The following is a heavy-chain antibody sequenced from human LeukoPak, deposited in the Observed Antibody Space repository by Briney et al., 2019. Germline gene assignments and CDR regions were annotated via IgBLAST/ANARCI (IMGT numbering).Heavy chain of an antibody. CDR3: ARAGVAVEGRLYYDY. Sequence: GESLKISCRVSGYGFTTYWIAWVRQKPGRGLEWMGIIYPVDSRATYNPSFQGQVTLSVDKSIDTAYLQWSTLKASDTATYYCARAGVAVEGRLYYDYWGQGSLVTVSS. J-gene: IGHJ4*02. CDR1: GYGFTTYW. V-gene: IGHV5-51*01. D-gene: IGHD2/OR15-2a*01. CDR2: IYPVDSRA.